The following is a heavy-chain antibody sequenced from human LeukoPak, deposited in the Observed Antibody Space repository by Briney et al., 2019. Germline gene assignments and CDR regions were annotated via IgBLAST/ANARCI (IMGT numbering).Heavy chain of an antibody. V-gene: IGHV3-23*01. J-gene: IGHJ4*02. CDR2: TSGSGGST. D-gene: IGHD3-22*01. CDR3: AKDPLITMIVVVLTPFDY. Sequence: GGSLRLSCAASGFTFSSYAMSWVRQAPGKGLEWVSATSGSGGSTYYADSVKGRFTISRDNSKNTLYLQMNSLRAEDTAVYYCAKDPLITMIVVVLTPFDYWGQGTLVTVSS. CDR1: GFTFSSYA.